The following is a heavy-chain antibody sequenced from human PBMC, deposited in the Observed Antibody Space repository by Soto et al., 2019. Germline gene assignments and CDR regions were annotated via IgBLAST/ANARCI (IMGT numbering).Heavy chain of an antibody. CDR2: IFPLTDIP. CDR1: GGTFRNYP. CDR3: ARGPLVVLNYFQS. V-gene: IGHV1-69*02. J-gene: IGHJ4*02. Sequence: QVQLVQSGPEVKKPGSSVKVSCKASGGTFRNYPINWVRQAPGQALEWMGSIFPLTDIPDYAQNFQARLTISADRSTSTAYMELNSLTSDDTAMYFCARGPLVVLNYFQSWGQGTLVTVSS.